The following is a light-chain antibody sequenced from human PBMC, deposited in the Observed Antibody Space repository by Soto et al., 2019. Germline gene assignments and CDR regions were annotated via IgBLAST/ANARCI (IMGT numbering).Light chain of an antibody. CDR3: SSYTTSRTWV. Sequence: QSALTQPASVSGSPGQSITISCTGTSSDVGGHNHVSWYQQHPGKAPKLMIYEVSNRPSGVSIRFSGSKSGNTASLTISGLQAEDEADYHCSSYTTSRTWVFGGGTKLTVL. V-gene: IGLV2-14*01. J-gene: IGLJ3*02. CDR1: SSDVGGHNH. CDR2: EVS.